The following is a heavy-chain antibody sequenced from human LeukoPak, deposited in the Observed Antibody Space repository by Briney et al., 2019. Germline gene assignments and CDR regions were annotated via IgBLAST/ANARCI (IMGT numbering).Heavy chain of an antibody. CDR2: ISGSGGST. Sequence: GGSLRLSCAASGFTFSSYGMSWVRQAPGKGLEWVSAISGSGGSTYYADSVKGRFTISRDNSKNTLYLQMNSLRAEYTAVYYCAKTMVRGVITRPFDYWGQGTLVTVSS. V-gene: IGHV3-23*01. CDR1: GFTFSSYG. J-gene: IGHJ4*02. CDR3: AKTMVRGVITRPFDY. D-gene: IGHD3-10*01.